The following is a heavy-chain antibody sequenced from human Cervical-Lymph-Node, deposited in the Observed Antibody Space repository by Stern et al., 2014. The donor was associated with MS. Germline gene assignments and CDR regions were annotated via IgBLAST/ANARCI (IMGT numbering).Heavy chain of an antibody. CDR1: GFTFSSYG. CDR2: ISDDGGRT. CDR3: AKLSLPTALLIGGIDY. J-gene: IGHJ4*02. V-gene: IGHV3-30*18. D-gene: IGHD2-8*01. Sequence: VQLVESGGGVVQPGRSLRLSCVASGFTFSSYGIYWVRQAPGKGLEWGAAISDDGGRTCYGDSVKRRFIMSIDHSKNTLFLQMNSLGGEDTVVYSCAKLSLPTALLIGGIDYWGQGTLVTVSS.